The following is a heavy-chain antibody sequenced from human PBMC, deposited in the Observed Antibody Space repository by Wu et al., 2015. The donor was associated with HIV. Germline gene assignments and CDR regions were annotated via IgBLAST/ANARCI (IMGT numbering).Heavy chain of an antibody. J-gene: IGHJ4*02. D-gene: IGHD3-9*01. CDR3: ARGRYSSNTGFFDF. Sequence: QVQLVQSEVEVKKSGASVKVSCKASGYNFNGFGIIWVRQAPGQGLEWMGWISDYERNIHYGQKFRGRLTLTADTVTSTAFMDLRNLRSDDTAIYFCARGRYSSNTGFFDFWGQGTLVTVS. V-gene: IGHV1-18*01. CDR1: GYNFNGFG. CDR2: ISDYERNI.